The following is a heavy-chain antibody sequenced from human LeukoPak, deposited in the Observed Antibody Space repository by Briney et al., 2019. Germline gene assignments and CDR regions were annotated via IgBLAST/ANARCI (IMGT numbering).Heavy chain of an antibody. V-gene: IGHV5-51*01. D-gene: IGHD3-22*01. J-gene: IGHJ4*02. CDR2: IYPGDSNT. CDR1: GYRFTSYW. CDR3: AQGVSSDYFEY. Sequence: GESLKISCKGSGYRFTSYWIGWVRQMPGKGLEWMGIIYPGDSNTRYSPSFQGQVTISADKSISTAFLQWSSLEASDTAMYYCAQGVSSDYFEYWGQGSLVTVSS.